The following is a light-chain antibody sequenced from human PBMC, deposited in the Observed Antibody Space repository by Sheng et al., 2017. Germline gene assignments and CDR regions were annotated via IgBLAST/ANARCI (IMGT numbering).Light chain of an antibody. CDR1: QSVSSNY. V-gene: IGKV3-20*01. Sequence: ENVLTQSPDTLSLSPGERATLSCRASQSVSSNYLAWYQQKPGQAPRLLIYGASSRATVIPDRFSGSGSGTDFTLTINRLEPEDFAVYYCQQYGSSPLTFGGGTKVEIK. CDR2: GAS. J-gene: IGKJ4*01. CDR3: QQYGSSPLT.